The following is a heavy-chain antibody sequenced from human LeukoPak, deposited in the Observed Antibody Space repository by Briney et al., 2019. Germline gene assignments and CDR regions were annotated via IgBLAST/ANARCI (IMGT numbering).Heavy chain of an antibody. Sequence: SETLSLTCTVSGGSISSSCYYWGWIRQPPGKGLEWIGSIYYSGSTYYNPSLKSRVTISVDTSKNQFSLKLSSVTAADTAVYYCARALPPEYISSSHYFDPWGQGTLVTVSS. CDR1: GGSISSSCYY. D-gene: IGHD6-6*01. V-gene: IGHV4-39*07. CDR3: ARALPPEYISSSHYFDP. J-gene: IGHJ5*02. CDR2: IYYSGST.